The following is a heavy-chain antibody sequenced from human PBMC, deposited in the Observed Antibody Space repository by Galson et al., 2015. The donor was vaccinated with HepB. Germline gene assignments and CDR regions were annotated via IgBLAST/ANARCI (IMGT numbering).Heavy chain of an antibody. CDR2: FDPEDGET. J-gene: IGHJ6*03. V-gene: IGHV1-24*01. CDR1: GYTLTELS. Sequence: SVKVSCKVSGYTLTELSMHWVRQAPGKGLEWMGGFDPEDGETIYAQKFQGRVTMTEDTSTDTAYMELSSLRSEDTAVYYCATHMVQGVISYYYYYMDVWGKGTTVTVSS. CDR3: ATHMVQGVISYYYYYMDV. D-gene: IGHD3-10*01.